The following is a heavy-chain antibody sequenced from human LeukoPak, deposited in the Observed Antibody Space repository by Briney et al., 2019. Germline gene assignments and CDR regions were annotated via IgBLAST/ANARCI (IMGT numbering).Heavy chain of an antibody. CDR3: ARDSGERGSGSYLIAY. Sequence: PGGSLRLSCAASGFTVSSNYMSWVRQAPGKGLEWVSVIYSGDSTYYADSVKGRFTISRDNSKNTLYLQMNSLRADDTAVYYCARDSGERGSGSYLIAYWGQGTLVTVSS. CDR2: IYSGDST. CDR1: GFTVSSNY. J-gene: IGHJ4*02. D-gene: IGHD3-10*01. V-gene: IGHV3-66*01.